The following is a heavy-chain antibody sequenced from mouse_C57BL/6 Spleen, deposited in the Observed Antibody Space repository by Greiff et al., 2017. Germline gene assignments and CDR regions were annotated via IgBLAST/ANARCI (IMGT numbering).Heavy chain of an antibody. D-gene: IGHD4-1*01. V-gene: IGHV1-7*01. CDR3: AKLGPRDY. CDR1: GYTFTSYW. J-gene: IGHJ2*01. CDR2: INPSSGYT. Sequence: QVQLKESGAELAKPGASVKLSCKASGYTFTSYWMHWVKQRPGQGLEWIGYINPSSGYTKYNQKFKDKATLPADKSSSTAYMQLSSLTYEDSAVYYCAKLGPRDYWGQGTTLTVAS.